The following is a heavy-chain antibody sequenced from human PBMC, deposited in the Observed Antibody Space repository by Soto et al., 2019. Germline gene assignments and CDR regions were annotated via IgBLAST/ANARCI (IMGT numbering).Heavy chain of an antibody. J-gene: IGHJ4*02. CDR3: ARDRLGDGYNDY. Sequence: SQTLSLSCAISGDSVSSNSAAWSWIRQSPSRGLEWLGRTYYRSKWYNNYAVSVKSRITINPDTSKNQFSLQLNSVTPGDTAVYYCARDRLGDGYNDYWGQGTLVTVSS. D-gene: IGHD5-12*01. V-gene: IGHV6-1*01. CDR1: GDSVSSNSAA. CDR2: TYYRSKWYN.